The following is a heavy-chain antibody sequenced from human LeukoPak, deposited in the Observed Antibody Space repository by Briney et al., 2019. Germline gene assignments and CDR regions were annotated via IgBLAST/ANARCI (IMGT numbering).Heavy chain of an antibody. V-gene: IGHV4-4*02. D-gene: IGHD2-2*01. Sequence: PSGTLSLTCAVSGGSISSSNWWSWVRQPPGKGLEWIGEIYHSGSTYYNPSLKSRVTKSVDTSKNQFSLKLSSVTAADTAVYYCARAFTTAVPAAFDYWGQGTLVTVS. CDR3: ARAFTTAVPAAFDY. CDR2: IYHSGST. CDR1: GGSISSSNW. J-gene: IGHJ4*02.